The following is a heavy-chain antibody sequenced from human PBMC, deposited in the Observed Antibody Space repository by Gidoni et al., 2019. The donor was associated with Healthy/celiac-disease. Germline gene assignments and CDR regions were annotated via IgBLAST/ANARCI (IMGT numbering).Heavy chain of an antibody. Sequence: QVQLQQWGAGLLKPSETLSLTCAVYGGSFSGYYWSWTRQPPGKGPEWIGEIHHSGSTNYNPSLKSRVTISVDTSKNQFSLKLSSVTAADTAVYYCARVGMVRGVIGFWGQGTLVTVSS. CDR2: IHHSGST. CDR3: ARVGMVRGVIGF. CDR1: GGSFSGYY. V-gene: IGHV4-34*01. D-gene: IGHD3-10*01. J-gene: IGHJ4*02.